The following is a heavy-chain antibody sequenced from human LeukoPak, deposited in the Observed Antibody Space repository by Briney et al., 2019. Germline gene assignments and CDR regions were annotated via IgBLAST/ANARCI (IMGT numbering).Heavy chain of an antibody. V-gene: IGHV5-51*01. CDR1: GYSFTSYW. Sequence: GVSLKISCKGSGYSFTSYWIGWVRQMPGKGLEWMGIIYPGDSDTRYSPSFQGQVTISADKSISTAYLQWSSLKASDTAMYYCARLADDYVWGSYRTVGYFDYWGQGTLVTVSS. D-gene: IGHD3-16*02. CDR2: IYPGDSDT. CDR3: ARLADDYVWGSYRTVGYFDY. J-gene: IGHJ4*02.